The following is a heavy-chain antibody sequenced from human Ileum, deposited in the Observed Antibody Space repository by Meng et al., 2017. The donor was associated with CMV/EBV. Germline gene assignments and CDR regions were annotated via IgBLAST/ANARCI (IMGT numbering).Heavy chain of an antibody. CDR3: AREARDRTTGTTSAFDI. D-gene: IGHD1-1*01. Sequence: GESLKISCAPSGFTFSGYYMSWIRQAPGKGLEWISYITGDNTIYYADSVKGRFTISRDNAKNSLYLQMNSLRVEDTAVYYCAREARDRTTGTTSAFDIWGRGTMVTVSS. CDR1: GFTFSGYY. J-gene: IGHJ3*02. V-gene: IGHV3-11*01. CDR2: ITGDNTI.